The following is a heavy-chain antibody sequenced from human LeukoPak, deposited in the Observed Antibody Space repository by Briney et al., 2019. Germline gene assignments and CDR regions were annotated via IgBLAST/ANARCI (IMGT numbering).Heavy chain of an antibody. CDR3: ARTIFSRGWYLVDY. CDR2: ISTRIDYM. J-gene: IGHJ4*02. D-gene: IGHD6-19*01. V-gene: IGHV3-21*01. Sequence: GGSLRLSCAASGFPFSSYSMNWVRRAPGRGLEWVSSISTRIDYMYYADSVKGRFTISRDNAKNSLYLQMNSLRAEDTAVYYCARTIFSRGWYLVDYWGQGTLVTVSS. CDR1: GFPFSSYS.